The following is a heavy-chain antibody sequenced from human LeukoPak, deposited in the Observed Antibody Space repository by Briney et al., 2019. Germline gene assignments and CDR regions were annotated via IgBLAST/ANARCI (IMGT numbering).Heavy chain of an antibody. CDR3: AKDYYYDILTGYYLGGGFDY. J-gene: IGHJ4*02. D-gene: IGHD3-9*01. V-gene: IGHV3-23*01. CDR1: GFTSSSYA. CDR2: ISGSGGST. Sequence: GGSLRLSCAASGFTSSSYAMSWVRQAPGKGLEWVSAISGSGGSTYYADSVKGRFTISRDNSKNTLYLQMNSLRAEDTAVYYCAKDYYYDILTGYYLGGGFDYWGQGTLVTVSS.